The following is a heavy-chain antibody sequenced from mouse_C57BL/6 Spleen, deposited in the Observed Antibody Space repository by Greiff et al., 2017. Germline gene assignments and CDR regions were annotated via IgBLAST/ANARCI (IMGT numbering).Heavy chain of an antibody. CDR3: ARDQAYSKFYAMDY. V-gene: IGHV7-3*01. CDR1: GFTFTDYY. J-gene: IGHJ4*01. D-gene: IGHD2-5*01. Sequence: EVHLVESGGGLVQPGGSLSLSCAASGFTFTDYYMSWVRQPPGKALEWLGFIRNKANGYTTEYSASVKGRFTISRDNSQSVLYLQMYALRAEDSATYYCARDQAYSKFYAMDYWGQGTSVTVSS. CDR2: IRNKANGYTT.